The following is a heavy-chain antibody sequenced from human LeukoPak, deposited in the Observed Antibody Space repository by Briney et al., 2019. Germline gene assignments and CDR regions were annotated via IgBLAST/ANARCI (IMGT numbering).Heavy chain of an antibody. CDR3: ARGIDY. CDR2: IYYSGST. Sequence: PSQTLSLTCTVSCGSISIGDYYWSWIRQPPGKGLEWIVYIYYSGSTYYNPSPNSRVTISVDPSKNQFSLKLSSVPAADTAVYYCARGIDYWGQGTLVTVSS. J-gene: IGHJ4*02. CDR1: CGSISIGDYY. V-gene: IGHV4-30-4*08. D-gene: IGHD3-10*01.